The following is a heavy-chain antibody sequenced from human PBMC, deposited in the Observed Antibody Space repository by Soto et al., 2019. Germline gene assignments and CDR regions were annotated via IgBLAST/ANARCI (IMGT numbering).Heavy chain of an antibody. Sequence: PGGSLRLSCAASGFTFSSYGMSWVRQAPGKGLEWVSSISSSSSYIYYADSVKGRFTISRDNAKNSLYLQMNSLRAEDTAVYYCARNPSGWYVYWGQGTLVTVSS. D-gene: IGHD6-19*01. CDR2: ISSSSSYI. CDR1: GFTFSSYG. V-gene: IGHV3-21*01. CDR3: ARNPSGWYVY. J-gene: IGHJ4*02.